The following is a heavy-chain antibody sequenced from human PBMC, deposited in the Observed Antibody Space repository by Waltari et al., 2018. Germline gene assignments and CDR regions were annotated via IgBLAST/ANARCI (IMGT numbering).Heavy chain of an antibody. Sequence: QVQLQESGPGLVKPSGTLSLTFGFAGASVSDAIWWSWFRQSPEKGLEWIGEIFHSGVTNYNPSLKSRVTISLDKSKNQVSLKVNSVTAADTAVYYCAKNAAYNLDYWGQGTLVTVSS. V-gene: IGHV4-4*02. J-gene: IGHJ4*02. CDR2: IFHSGVT. CDR3: AKNAAYNLDY. CDR1: GASVSDAIW. D-gene: IGHD2-15*01.